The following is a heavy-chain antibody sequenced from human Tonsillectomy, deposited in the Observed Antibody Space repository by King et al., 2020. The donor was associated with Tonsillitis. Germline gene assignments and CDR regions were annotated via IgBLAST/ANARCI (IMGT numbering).Heavy chain of an antibody. V-gene: IGHV1-18*01. CDR1: GYIFTSYG. CDR2: ISTYNGHT. CDR3: ARTMDVVAPIFSFDY. Sequence: QLVQSGAEVKKPGASVKVSCKASGYIFTSYGLSWVRQAPGQGLEWMGWISTYNGHTNYAQKLQGRVIMTTDTSSSTAYLELRTLRSDDTAVYYCARTMDVVAPIFSFDYWGQGTLVTVSS. J-gene: IGHJ4*02. D-gene: IGHD5-12*01.